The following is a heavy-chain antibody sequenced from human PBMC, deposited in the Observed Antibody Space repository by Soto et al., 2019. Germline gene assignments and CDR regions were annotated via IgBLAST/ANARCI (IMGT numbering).Heavy chain of an antibody. D-gene: IGHD3-3*01. CDR1: VGCR. CDR2: IYNSGIT. Sequence: VGCRRILVRQSPGKGLAWIGHIYNSGITYYNPSLKSRVVISLDPSRNQFSLRLNSLTAADRAVYFCSRGVTVFGLVSRFWFDPWGQGTVVTVSS. V-gene: IGHV4-30-4*01. CDR3: SRGVTVFGLVSRFWFDP. J-gene: IGHJ5*02.